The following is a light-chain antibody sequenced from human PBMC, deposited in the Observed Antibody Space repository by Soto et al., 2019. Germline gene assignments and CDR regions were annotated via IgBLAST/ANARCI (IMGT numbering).Light chain of an antibody. V-gene: IGKV1-9*01. CDR2: EAS. CDR3: QQLYTLPFT. Sequence: DIQLTQSPSLLSASIGDRVTITCRASHDINTFLAWYQQKPGKAPKLLIYEASTVQSGVPSRFSGSGSGTEFTLTISGLLPEDFAAYHCQQLYTLPFTFGQGTRLEIK. CDR1: HDINTF. J-gene: IGKJ5*01.